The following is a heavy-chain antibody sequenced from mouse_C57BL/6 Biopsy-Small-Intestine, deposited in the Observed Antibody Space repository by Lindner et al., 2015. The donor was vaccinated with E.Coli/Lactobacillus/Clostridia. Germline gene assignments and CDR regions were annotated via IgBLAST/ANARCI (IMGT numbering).Heavy chain of an antibody. CDR2: INPYNGGT. CDR1: GYTFTDYY. J-gene: IGHJ3*01. Sequence: VQLQESGPVLVKPGASVKMSCKASGYTFTDYYMNWVKQSHGKSLEWIGVINPYNGGTSYNQKFKGKATLTVDKSSSTAYMELNSLTSEDSAVYYCARSRDYYGSSYGAWGQGTPDTVSA. V-gene: IGHV1-19*01. CDR3: ARSRDYYGSSYGA. D-gene: IGHD1-1*01.